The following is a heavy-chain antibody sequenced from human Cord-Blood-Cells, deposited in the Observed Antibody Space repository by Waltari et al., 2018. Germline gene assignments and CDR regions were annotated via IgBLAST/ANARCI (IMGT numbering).Heavy chain of an antibody. D-gene: IGHD3-10*01. CDR3: ASAVRGGYDY. CDR1: GGSISSSSYY. V-gene: IGHV4-39*01. CDR2: IYYSGGT. J-gene: IGHJ4*02. Sequence: QLQLQESGPGLVKPSETLSLTCTVYGGSISSSSYYWGWIRQPPGKGLEWIGSIYYSGGTYYTPSLKSRVTISVDTSKNQFSLKLSSVTAADTAVYYCASAVRGGYDYWGQGTLVTVSS.